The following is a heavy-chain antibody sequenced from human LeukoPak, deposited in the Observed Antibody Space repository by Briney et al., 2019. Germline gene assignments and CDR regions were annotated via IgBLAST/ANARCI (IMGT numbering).Heavy chain of an antibody. Sequence: EASVKVSCKASGGTFSSYAISWVRQAPGQGLEWMGGIIPIFGTANYAQKFQGRVTITADESTSTAYMELSSLRSEDTAVYYCARHSPSGSYYAGVDYWGQGTLVTVSS. V-gene: IGHV1-69*13. CDR2: IIPIFGTA. CDR1: GGTFSSYA. CDR3: ARHSPSGSYYAGVDY. D-gene: IGHD1-26*01. J-gene: IGHJ4*02.